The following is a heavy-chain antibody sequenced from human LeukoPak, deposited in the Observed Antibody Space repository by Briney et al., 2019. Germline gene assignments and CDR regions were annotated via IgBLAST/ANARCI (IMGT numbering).Heavy chain of an antibody. CDR1: GYTFTSYG. J-gene: IGHJ4*02. D-gene: IGHD1-26*01. Sequence: ASVKVSCKASGYTFTSYGISWVRQAPGQGLEWMGWISAYNGNTNYAQKLQGRVTMTTDTSTSTACMELRSLRSDDTAVYYCARDSGSYYVRRYFDYWGQGTLVTVSS. CDR3: ARDSGSYYVRRYFDY. V-gene: IGHV1-18*01. CDR2: ISAYNGNT.